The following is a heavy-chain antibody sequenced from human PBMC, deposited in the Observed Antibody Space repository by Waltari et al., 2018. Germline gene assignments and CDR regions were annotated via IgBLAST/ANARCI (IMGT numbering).Heavy chain of an antibody. D-gene: IGHD6-13*01. J-gene: IGHJ4*02. CDR3: AKGKIGQQLVRDFDY. CDR2: IRYDGSNE. Sequence: VQLVESGGGVVQPGGSVRPSGAASGFIFSNYAMRCVGQAPGQGLEWSSFIRYDGSNEYYADSVKGRFTIARDNSKNTLYLQMNSLRAEDTAVYYCAKGKIGQQLVRDFDYWGQGTLVTVSS. CDR1: GFIFSNYA. V-gene: IGHV3-30*02.